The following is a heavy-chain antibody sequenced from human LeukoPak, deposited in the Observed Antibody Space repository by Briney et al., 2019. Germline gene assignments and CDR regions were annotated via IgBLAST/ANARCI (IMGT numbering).Heavy chain of an antibody. D-gene: IGHD3-22*01. Sequence: GGPLRLSCAASGFTFSTYWMQWVRQAPGKGLMWVSHIKSDGSTTRYADSVKGRFTISRDNAKNTLYLQMDSLRAEDTAVYYCTRVFYHDSSDYWGQGSLVTVSS. J-gene: IGHJ4*02. CDR2: IKSDGSTT. V-gene: IGHV3-74*01. CDR3: TRVFYHDSSDY. CDR1: GFTFSTYW.